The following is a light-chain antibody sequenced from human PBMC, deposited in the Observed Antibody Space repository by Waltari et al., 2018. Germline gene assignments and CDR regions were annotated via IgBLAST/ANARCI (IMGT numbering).Light chain of an antibody. CDR1: RGRSHTI. CDR2: VNSDGSH. J-gene: IGLJ3*02. V-gene: IGLV4-69*01. CDR3: QTGGHGTWV. Sequence: LVVTQSPSASASLGASVKLTCTLSRGRSHTIIAWLQQLPEKGPRYLMKVNSDGSHIRGDEIPDRFSGSSSGAERYLTISSLQSEDEADYYCQTGGHGTWVFGGGTKLTVL.